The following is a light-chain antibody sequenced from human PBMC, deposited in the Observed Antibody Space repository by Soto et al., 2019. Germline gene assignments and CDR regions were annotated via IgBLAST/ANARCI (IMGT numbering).Light chain of an antibody. J-gene: IGKJ3*01. CDR3: QQYGSSLFT. CDR2: GTS. Sequence: EIVLTQSPGPLSLSPGERATLSCRASQSVSSKYLAWYQQKPGRAPRVLIYGTSIRASGVPERFSGGGSGTDFTLTITRLEPEDFALYYCQQYGSSLFTFGPGTKVDFK. V-gene: IGKV3-20*01. CDR1: QSVSSKY.